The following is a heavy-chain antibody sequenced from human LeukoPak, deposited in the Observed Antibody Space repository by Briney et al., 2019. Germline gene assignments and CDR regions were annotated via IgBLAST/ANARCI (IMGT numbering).Heavy chain of an antibody. V-gene: IGHV3-21*01. D-gene: IGHD6-19*01. CDR3: AREYSSGWYSSFHFDY. CDR2: ISTSGRST. CDR1: GFTFNTFT. Sequence: GGSLRLSCAASGFTFNTFTMNWVRQAPGKGLEWVSSISTSGRSTYYADSVKGRFTISRDNAKESLYLQMNSLRAEDTAVYYCAREYSSGWYSSFHFDYWGQGTLVTVSS. J-gene: IGHJ4*02.